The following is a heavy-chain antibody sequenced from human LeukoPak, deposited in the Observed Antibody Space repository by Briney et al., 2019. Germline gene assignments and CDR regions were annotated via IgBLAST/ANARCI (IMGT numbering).Heavy chain of an antibody. J-gene: IGHJ6*02. D-gene: IGHD6-13*01. Sequence: KPSETLSLTCTVSGVSISSYSWSWIRQPPGKGLEGIGYISYSGRTTYNPSLKSRVTMSVDTSTNQFSLKVTSVTAADTAVYYCARASIAAADHGDYYYYGMDVWGQGTTVTVSS. CDR3: ARASIAAADHGDYYYYGMDV. CDR2: ISYSGRT. CDR1: GVSISSYS. V-gene: IGHV4-59*01.